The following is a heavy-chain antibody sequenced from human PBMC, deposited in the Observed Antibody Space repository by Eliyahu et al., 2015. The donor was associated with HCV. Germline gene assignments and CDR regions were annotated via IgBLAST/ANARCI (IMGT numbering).Heavy chain of an antibody. J-gene: IGHJ4*02. CDR3: ARDSWAFDY. CDR1: GYTFTSXA. D-gene: IGHD6-13*01. V-gene: IGHV1-3*01. CDR2: INAGNGNT. Sequence: QVQLVQSGAEVKKPGASVKVSCKASGYTFTSXAXHXVRQXPGQRLEWMGWINAGNGNTKYSQKFQGRVTITRDTSASTAYMELSSLRSEDTAVYYCARDSWAFDYWGQGTLVTVSS.